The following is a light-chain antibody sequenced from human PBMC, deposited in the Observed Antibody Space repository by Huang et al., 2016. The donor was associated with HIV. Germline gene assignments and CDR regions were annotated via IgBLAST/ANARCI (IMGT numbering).Light chain of an antibody. CDR3: QQYNNWPPMYT. CDR2: GAS. Sequence: EIVLMQSSATRSMSPGQRSTLSSRASQSVSRNLAWFQQKPGQAPRLLIYGASTRATGIPARFSGSGSGTVFTLTISSLQSEDFAVYYCQQYNNWPPMYTCGQGTKLEV. V-gene: IGKV3-15*01. CDR1: QSVSRN. J-gene: IGKJ2*01.